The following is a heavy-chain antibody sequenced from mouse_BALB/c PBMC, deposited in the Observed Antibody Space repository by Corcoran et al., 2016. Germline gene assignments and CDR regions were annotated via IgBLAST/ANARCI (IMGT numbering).Heavy chain of an antibody. J-gene: IGHJ4*01. V-gene: IGHV14-3*02. Sequence: EVQLQQSGAELVKPGASVKLSCTASGFNIKDTYMHWVKQRPEQGLEWIGRIDPANGNTKYDPKFQGKATITADTSSNTAYLQLSSLTSEDTAVYYWARDLTTDIYYYARDYWGRGTSVTVAS. CDR2: IDPANGNT. CDR1: GFNIKDTY. CDR3: ARDLTTDIYYYARDY. D-gene: IGHD1-1*01.